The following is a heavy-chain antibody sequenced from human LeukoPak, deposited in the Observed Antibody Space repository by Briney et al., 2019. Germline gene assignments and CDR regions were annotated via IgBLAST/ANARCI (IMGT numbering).Heavy chain of an antibody. J-gene: IGHJ3*01. CDR3: ARDPAWNAFDV. CDR1: GYTLDNYY. V-gene: IGHV1-2*02. D-gene: IGHD1-1*01. CDR2: INPDKGDT. Sequence: GASVKVSCKASGYTLDNYYIHWVRQARGQGLEWVGRINPDKGDTTYARRFQGRVTMTRDTSTNTAYMELRRLTSDDAAVYYCARDPAWNAFDVWGQGTLVTVS.